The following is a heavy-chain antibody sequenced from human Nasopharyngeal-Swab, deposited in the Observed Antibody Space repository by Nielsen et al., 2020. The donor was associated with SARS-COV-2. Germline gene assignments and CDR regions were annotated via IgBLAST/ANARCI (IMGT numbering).Heavy chain of an antibody. CDR3: ATDPAIFGVVNFDY. CDR1: GGTFSSYA. CDR2: FDPEDGET. Sequence: ASVKVSCKASGGTFSSYAISWVRQAPGKGLEWMGGFDPEDGETIYAQKFQGRVTMTEDTSTDTAYMELSSLRSEDTAVYYCATDPAIFGVVNFDYWGQGTLVTVSS. V-gene: IGHV1-24*01. J-gene: IGHJ4*02. D-gene: IGHD3-3*01.